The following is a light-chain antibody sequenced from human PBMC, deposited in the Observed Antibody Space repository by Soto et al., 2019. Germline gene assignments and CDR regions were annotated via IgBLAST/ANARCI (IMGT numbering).Light chain of an antibody. Sequence: EIVMTQSPGTLSLSPGERATLSCRASQSVSSTNLAWYQQKPGQAPRLLIYGASRRATGIPDRFSGSGSGTEFTLTISSLQSEDFAVYYCQQYNTWPRTFGQGTKGDIK. CDR1: QSVSSTN. CDR3: QQYNTWPRT. CDR2: GAS. J-gene: IGKJ1*01. V-gene: IGKV3D-15*01.